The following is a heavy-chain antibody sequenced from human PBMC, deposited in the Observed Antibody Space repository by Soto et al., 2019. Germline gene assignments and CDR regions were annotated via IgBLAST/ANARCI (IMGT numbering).Heavy chain of an antibody. V-gene: IGHV1-3*01. Sequence: ASVKVSCKASGYTFTSYAMHWVRQAPGQRLEWMGWINAGNGNTKYSQKFQGRVTITRDTSASTAYMELSSLRSEDTAVYYCARGGDCTNGVCYKRYYYYYMDVWGKGTTVTVSS. CDR3: ARGGDCTNGVCYKRYYYYYMDV. J-gene: IGHJ6*03. CDR1: GYTFTSYA. D-gene: IGHD2-8*01. CDR2: INAGNGNT.